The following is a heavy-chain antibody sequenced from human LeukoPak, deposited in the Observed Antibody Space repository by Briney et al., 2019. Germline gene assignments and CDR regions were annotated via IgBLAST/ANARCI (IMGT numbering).Heavy chain of an antibody. Sequence: SETLSLTCTVSGGSISSNSYYWGWIRQPPGKGLEWIGSIYHSGSTYYNAPLKSRVTISVDTSKNQFSLKLSSVTAADTAVYYCARGKRGYSSSWYDYWGQGTLVTVSS. CDR3: ARGKRGYSSSWYDY. CDR2: IYHSGST. V-gene: IGHV4-39*01. CDR1: GGSISSNSYY. J-gene: IGHJ4*02. D-gene: IGHD6-13*01.